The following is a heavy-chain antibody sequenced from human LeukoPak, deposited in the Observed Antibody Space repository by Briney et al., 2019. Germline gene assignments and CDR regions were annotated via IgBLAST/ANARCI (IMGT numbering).Heavy chain of an antibody. CDR1: GYTFTSYG. D-gene: IGHD3-22*01. Sequence: ASVKVSCKASGYTFTSYGISWVRQAPGQGLEWMGWISAYNGNTNYAQKLQGRVTMTTDTSTGTAYMELRSLRSDDTAVYYCARFHPYYYDSTTVDYWGQGTLVTVSS. J-gene: IGHJ4*02. CDR2: ISAYNGNT. CDR3: ARFHPYYYDSTTVDY. V-gene: IGHV1-18*01.